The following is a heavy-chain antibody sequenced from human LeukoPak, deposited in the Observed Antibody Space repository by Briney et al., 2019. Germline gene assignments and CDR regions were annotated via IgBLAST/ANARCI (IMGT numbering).Heavy chain of an antibody. V-gene: IGHV4-59*08. CDR3: ARFSQYYDSPTHYLDY. CDR1: GGSINNYY. CDR2: IYYTART. Sequence: SETLSLTCTVSGGSINNYYWSWVRQPPGAGLEWLAYIYYTARTNYTPSLKTRLTISVDTSKNQFSLRLNSVTAADTAVYYCARFSQYYDSPTHYLDYWGQGILVTVSS. J-gene: IGHJ4*02. D-gene: IGHD2/OR15-2a*01.